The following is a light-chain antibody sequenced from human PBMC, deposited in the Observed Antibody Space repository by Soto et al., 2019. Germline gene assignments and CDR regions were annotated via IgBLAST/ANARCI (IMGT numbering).Light chain of an antibody. Sequence: DIQMTQSPSSLSASVGDRVTITCRVSQGISNYLAWYQQRPGKVPKLLIYAASTLQSGVPSRFSGSGSGTDFTLTINSLLPEDVATYYCQNLDSAAFTFGPGTKVDIK. V-gene: IGKV1-27*01. CDR2: AAS. J-gene: IGKJ3*01. CDR3: QNLDSAAFT. CDR1: QGISNY.